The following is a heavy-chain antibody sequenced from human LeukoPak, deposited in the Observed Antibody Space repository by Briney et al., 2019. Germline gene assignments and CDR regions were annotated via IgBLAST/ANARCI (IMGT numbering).Heavy chain of an antibody. CDR3: AKDRRLPWDYFDS. J-gene: IGHJ4*02. CDR1: GFTFSSYP. CDR2: ISSNGGST. V-gene: IGHV3-64*04. D-gene: IGHD5-12*01. Sequence: GGSLRLSCSASGFTFSSYPMHWFRQAPGKGLEYVSAISSNGGSTYYADSVKGRFTISRDNSRNTLYLQMNSLRAEDTAIYYCAKDRRLPWDYFDSWGQGTLVTVSS.